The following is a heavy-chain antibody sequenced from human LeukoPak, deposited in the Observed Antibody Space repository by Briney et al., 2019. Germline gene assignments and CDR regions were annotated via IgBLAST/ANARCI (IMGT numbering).Heavy chain of an antibody. J-gene: IGHJ6*03. CDR1: LYTFTSYG. CDR2: ISGYNGNT. CDR3: AGANSGGYMDV. D-gene: IGHD5-12*01. Sequence: GASVNVSRQASLYTFTSYGISGVRPAPRQGLEWMGWISGYNGNTNYAQKLQGRVIMTSDTSTSTAYLELMSLRSDDTAVYYCAGANSGGYMDVWGKGTTVTIS. V-gene: IGHV1-18*01.